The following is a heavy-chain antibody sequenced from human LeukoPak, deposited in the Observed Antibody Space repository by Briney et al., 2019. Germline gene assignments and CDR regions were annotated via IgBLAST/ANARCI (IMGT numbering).Heavy chain of an antibody. Sequence: GGSLRLSCAASGFTFSSYAMSWVRQAPGKGLEWVSAISGSGGSTYYADSVKGRFTISRDNAKNTVYLQMNSLRAEDTAVYYCASFACSSGTCYDYFDYWGQGNLVTVSS. V-gene: IGHV3-23*01. CDR1: GFTFSSYA. CDR3: ASFACSSGTCYDYFDY. D-gene: IGHD2-15*01. J-gene: IGHJ4*02. CDR2: ISGSGGST.